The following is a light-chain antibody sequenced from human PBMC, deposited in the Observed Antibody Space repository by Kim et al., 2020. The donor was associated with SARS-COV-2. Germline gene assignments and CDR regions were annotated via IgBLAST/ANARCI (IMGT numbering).Light chain of an antibody. CDR1: SGHSSYA. J-gene: IGLJ3*02. CDR2: LNSDGRH. CDR3: QTWGTGSWV. Sequence: ASVKLTCTLSSGHSSYAIAWHQQQPEKGPRYLMKLNSDGRHSKGDGIPARFSGSSSGAERYLTISNLQSEDEADYYCQTWGTGSWVFGGGTKLTVL. V-gene: IGLV4-69*01.